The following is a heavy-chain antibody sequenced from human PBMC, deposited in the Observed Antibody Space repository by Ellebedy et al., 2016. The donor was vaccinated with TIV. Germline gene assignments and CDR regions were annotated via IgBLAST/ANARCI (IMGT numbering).Heavy chain of an antibody. CDR1: GGSISSYY. Sequence: SETLSLXCTVSGGSISSYYWSWIRQPPGKGLEWIGSIYYSGSTYYNPSLKSRVTISVDTSKNQFSLKLSSVTAADTAVYYCAREGGEQWLVTDYYYYGMDVWGQGTTVTVSS. D-gene: IGHD6-19*01. CDR3: AREGGEQWLVTDYYYYGMDV. CDR2: IYYSGST. V-gene: IGHV4-59*12. J-gene: IGHJ6*02.